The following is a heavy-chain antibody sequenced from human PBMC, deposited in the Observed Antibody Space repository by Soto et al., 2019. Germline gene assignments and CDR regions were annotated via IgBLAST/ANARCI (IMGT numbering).Heavy chain of an antibody. D-gene: IGHD3-3*01. J-gene: IGHJ4*02. Sequence: GGSLRLSCAASGFTFSSYSMNWVRQAPGKGLEWVSSISSSSSYIYYADSVKGRFTISRDNAKNSLYLQMNSLITEDTAVYYCIGQITIYGLVFMYWGQGTPVTVSS. V-gene: IGHV3-21*03. CDR3: IGQITIYGLVFMY. CDR1: GFTFSSYS. CDR2: ISSSSSYI.